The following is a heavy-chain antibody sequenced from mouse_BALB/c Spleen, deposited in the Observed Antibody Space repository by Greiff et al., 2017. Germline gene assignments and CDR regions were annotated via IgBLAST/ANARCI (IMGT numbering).Heavy chain of an antibody. Sequence: EVKLVESGGGLVKPGGSLKLSCAASGFAFSSYDMSWVRQTPEKRLEWVAYISSGGGSTYYPDTVKGRFTISRDNAKNTLYLQMSSLKSEDTAMYYCARLGRLSYYFDYWGQGTTLTVSS. CDR3: ARLGRLSYYFDY. CDR1: GFAFSSYD. V-gene: IGHV5-12-1*01. J-gene: IGHJ2*01. D-gene: IGHD3-2*02. CDR2: ISSGGGST.